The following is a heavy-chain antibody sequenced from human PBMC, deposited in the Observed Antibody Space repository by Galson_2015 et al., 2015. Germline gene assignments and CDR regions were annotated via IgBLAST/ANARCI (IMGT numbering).Heavy chain of an antibody. Sequence: SCKASGGTFSSYAISWVRQAPGQGLEWMGGIIPIFGTANYAQKFQGRVTITADESTSTAYMELSSLRAEDTAVYYCAKASTPRRYDSSGYPLDYWGQGTLVTVSS. CDR1: GGTFSSYA. V-gene: IGHV1-69*01. J-gene: IGHJ4*02. CDR3: AKASTPRRYDSSGYPLDY. D-gene: IGHD3-22*01. CDR2: IIPIFGTA.